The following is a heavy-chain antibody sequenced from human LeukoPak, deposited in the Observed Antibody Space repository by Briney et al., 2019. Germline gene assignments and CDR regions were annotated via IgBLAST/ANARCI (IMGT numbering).Heavy chain of an antibody. Sequence: GGSLRLSCEVSGLTFSRHAMSWVRQAPGKGLEWVSAISGRDTNTYYADSVKGRFIVSRDNSQNTLYLQMNSLRVEDTAVYYCAKRSDYGGNGNYFDYWGQGTPVTVSS. CDR1: GLTFSRHA. D-gene: IGHD4-23*01. V-gene: IGHV3-23*01. CDR3: AKRSDYGGNGNYFDY. J-gene: IGHJ4*02. CDR2: ISGRDTNT.